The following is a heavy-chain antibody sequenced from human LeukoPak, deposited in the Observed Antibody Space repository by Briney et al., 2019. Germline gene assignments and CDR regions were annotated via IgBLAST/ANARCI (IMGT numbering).Heavy chain of an antibody. Sequence: PSETLSLTCTVSGGSISSSSYYWGWIRQPPGKGLEWIGSIYYSGSTYYNPSLKSRVTISVDTSKNQFSLKLSSVTAADTAVYYCARLSSGSYSLEYYFDYWGQGTLVTVSS. CDR2: IYYSGST. J-gene: IGHJ4*02. CDR1: GGSISSSSYY. V-gene: IGHV4-39*01. CDR3: ARLSSGSYSLEYYFDY. D-gene: IGHD1-26*01.